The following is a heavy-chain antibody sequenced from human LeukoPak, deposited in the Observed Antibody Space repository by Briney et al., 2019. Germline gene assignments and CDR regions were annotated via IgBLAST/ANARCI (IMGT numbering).Heavy chain of an antibody. CDR1: GYTFTGYD. Sequence: ASVKVSCKASGYTFTGYDINRVRQATGQGLEWMGWMNPNSGNTGYAQKFQGGVTMTRNTSISIAYMELSSLRSQDTAVYYCASGIYGDYVDYWGQGTLVTVSS. CDR3: ASGIYGDYVDY. V-gene: IGHV1-8*01. CDR2: MNPNSGNT. J-gene: IGHJ4*02. D-gene: IGHD4-17*01.